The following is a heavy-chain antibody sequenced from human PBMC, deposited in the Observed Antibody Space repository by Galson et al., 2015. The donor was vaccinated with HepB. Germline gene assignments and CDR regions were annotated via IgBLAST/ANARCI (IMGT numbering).Heavy chain of an antibody. D-gene: IGHD2-2*01. CDR2: ISASGAGT. J-gene: IGHJ5*02. CDR1: GFTFSSYA. Sequence: SLRLSCAASGFTFSSYAMIWVRQAPGKGLEWVSAISASGAGTYYVDSVKGRFTISRDNSKNTLYLQMNSLRSEDTAVYYCAREVGIVVVPAATRYNWFDPWGQGTLVTVSS. V-gene: IGHV3-23*01. CDR3: AREVGIVVVPAATRYNWFDP.